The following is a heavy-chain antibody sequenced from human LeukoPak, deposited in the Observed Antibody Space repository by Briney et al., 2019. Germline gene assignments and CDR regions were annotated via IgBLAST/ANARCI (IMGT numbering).Heavy chain of an antibody. CDR3: ARDTRYGLGFDP. Sequence: SETLSLTCAVYGGSFSGYYWSWIRQPPGKGLEWIGEINHSGSTNYNPSLKSRVTISVDTSKNQFSLKLSSVTAADTAVYYCARDTRYGLGFDPWGQGTLVTVSS. D-gene: IGHD1-1*01. V-gene: IGHV4-34*01. CDR2: INHSGST. J-gene: IGHJ5*02. CDR1: GGSFSGYY.